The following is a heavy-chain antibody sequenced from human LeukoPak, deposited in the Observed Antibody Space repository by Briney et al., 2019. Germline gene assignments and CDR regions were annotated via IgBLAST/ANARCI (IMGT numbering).Heavy chain of an antibody. J-gene: IGHJ6*02. V-gene: IGHV3-30-3*01. CDR2: ISHDGSEK. D-gene: IGHD1-26*01. CDR3: ARVSEYSGSYYYYYGMDV. CDR1: GFTFSNYV. Sequence: HPGTSLRLSCAASGFTFSNYVIHWVRQAPGKGLEWVALISHDGSEKYYADSVMGRFTISRDKSRSTVFLQMNSLRAEDTAIYYCARVSEYSGSYYYYYGMDVWGQGTTVTVSS.